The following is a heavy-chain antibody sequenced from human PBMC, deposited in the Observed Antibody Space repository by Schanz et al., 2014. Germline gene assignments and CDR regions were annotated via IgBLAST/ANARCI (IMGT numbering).Heavy chain of an antibody. V-gene: IGHV1-18*04. Sequence: QVQLVQSGAEVKRPGASVKVSCKASGYTFTSYGINWVRQAPGQGLEWMGWISAYNGHTNYAQKVQGRVSMTTDTSTSTAYRELRSLRSDDTAVYYCARGVGASTYGPYYFDYWGQGTLVTVSS. CDR3: ARGVGASTYGPYYFDY. CDR2: ISAYNGHT. D-gene: IGHD1-26*01. CDR1: GYTFTSYG. J-gene: IGHJ4*02.